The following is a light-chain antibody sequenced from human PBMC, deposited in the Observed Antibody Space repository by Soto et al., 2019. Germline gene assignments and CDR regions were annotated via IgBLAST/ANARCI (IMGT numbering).Light chain of an antibody. CDR2: DVS. CDR3: ISYTSSSTHV. CDR1: NSDVGTYNF. V-gene: IGLV2-14*03. Sequence: QSALTQPASVSGSPGQSITISCTGTNSDVGTYNFVSWYQQHPGKLPKLMIFDVSCRPSGVSDRFSGSKSGNTASLTISGLQAEDEGDYYCISYTSSSTHVFGSGTKVTVL. J-gene: IGLJ1*01.